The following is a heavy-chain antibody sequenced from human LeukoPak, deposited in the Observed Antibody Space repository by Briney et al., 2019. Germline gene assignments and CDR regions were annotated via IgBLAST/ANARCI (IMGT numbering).Heavy chain of an antibody. V-gene: IGHV4-30-2*01. J-gene: IGHJ4*02. CDR3: ARIPSVHSLRGWELSDGVRDIGDY. D-gene: IGHD1-26*01. CDR2: IYHSGST. CDR1: GGSISSGGYY. Sequence: SETLSLTCTVSGGSISSGGYYWSCIRQPPGKGLECIGYIYHSGSTYYNPSLKSRVTISVDRSKNQFSLKLSSVTAADTAVYYCARIPSVHSLRGWELSDGVRDIGDYWGQGTLVTVSS.